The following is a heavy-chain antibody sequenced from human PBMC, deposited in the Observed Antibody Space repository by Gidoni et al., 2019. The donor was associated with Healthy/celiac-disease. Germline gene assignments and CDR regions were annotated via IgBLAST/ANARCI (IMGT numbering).Heavy chain of an antibody. D-gene: IGHD3-3*01. V-gene: IGHV3-74*01. J-gene: IGHJ6*02. Sequence: EVQLVESGGGLVQPGGSLRLSCAASGFTCSSYWMHWVRQAPGKGLVWVARINRDGSSTSYADSVKGRFTISRDNAKNTLYLQMNSLRAEDTAVYYCARDPYYSFWSGYSGGDYYYGMDVWGQGTTVTVSS. CDR1: GFTCSSYW. CDR3: ARDPYYSFWSGYSGGDYYYGMDV. CDR2: INRDGSST.